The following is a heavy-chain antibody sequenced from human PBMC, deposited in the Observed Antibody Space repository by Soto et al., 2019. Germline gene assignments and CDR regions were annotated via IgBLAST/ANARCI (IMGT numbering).Heavy chain of an antibody. CDR2: ISSSSSYI. J-gene: IGHJ4*02. Sequence: GGSLRLSCAASGFTFSSYSMNWVRQAPGKGLEWVSSISSSSSYIYYADSVKGRFTISRDNAKNSLYLQMNSLRAEDTAVYYCARDRAWTLRGYYFDYWGQGTRVTVSS. CDR3: ARDRAWTLRGYYFDY. CDR1: GFTFSSYS. V-gene: IGHV3-21*01. D-gene: IGHD3-10*01.